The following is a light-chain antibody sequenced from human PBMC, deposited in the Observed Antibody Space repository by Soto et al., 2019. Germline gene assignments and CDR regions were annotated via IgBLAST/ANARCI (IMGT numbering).Light chain of an antibody. CDR1: SSDVGGYNL. V-gene: IGLV2-23*01. Sequence: QSVLTQPASVSGSPGQSITISCTGTSSDVGGYNLVSWYQQHPGKAPKLMIYEGSQRPSGVSNRFSGSKSGNTASLTISGLQAVDAADYFCSSYSGRSTYFFGTWTKVTVL. J-gene: IGLJ1*01. CDR2: EGS. CDR3: SSYSGRSTYF.